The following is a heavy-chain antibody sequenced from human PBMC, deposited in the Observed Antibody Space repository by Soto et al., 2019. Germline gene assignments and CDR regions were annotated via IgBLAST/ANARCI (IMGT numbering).Heavy chain of an antibody. CDR1: GFSLTTTSMG. CDR3: AHAGAYDLVSFDH. Sequence: QITLKESGPPLVRPAQTLTLTCAFSGFSLTTTSMGVAWIRQPPGKALEWLALIYWDDDQRYSPSLKDRLTISKDTSRSRVVLTISNMTPEDTGTYFCAHAGAYDLVSFDHWGPGTLVTVSS. V-gene: IGHV2-5*02. D-gene: IGHD2-21*01. CDR2: IYWDDDQ. J-gene: IGHJ4*02.